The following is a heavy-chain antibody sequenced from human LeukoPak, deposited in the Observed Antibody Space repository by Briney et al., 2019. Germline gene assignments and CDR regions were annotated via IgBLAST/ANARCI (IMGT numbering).Heavy chain of an antibody. J-gene: IGHJ4*02. CDR3: AKAGGTNDLPD. CDR2: ISGSTSHI. V-gene: IGHV3-21*01. Sequence: GGSLRLSCAASGFTFSDYHMNWVHQAPGKGLEWVSSISGSTSHIYYADSVRGRFTISRDNAKNSLFLQMNSLKIEDTAIYFCAKAGGTNDLPDWGQGTLVTVSS. D-gene: IGHD3-16*01. CDR1: GFTFSDYH.